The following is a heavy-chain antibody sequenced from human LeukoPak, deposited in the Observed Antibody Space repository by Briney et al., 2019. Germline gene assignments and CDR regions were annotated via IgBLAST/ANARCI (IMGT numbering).Heavy chain of an antibody. CDR2: INAGNGNT. D-gene: IGHD3-22*01. J-gene: IGHJ4*02. V-gene: IGHV1-3*01. CDR1: GYTFTSYA. CDR3: ARSYRGYDSRHPFDY. Sequence: APVKVSCKASGYTFTSYAMHWVRQAPGQRLEWMGWINAGNGNTKYSQKFQGRVTITRDTSASTAYMELSSLRSEDTAVYYCARSYRGYDSRHPFDYWGQGTLVTVSS.